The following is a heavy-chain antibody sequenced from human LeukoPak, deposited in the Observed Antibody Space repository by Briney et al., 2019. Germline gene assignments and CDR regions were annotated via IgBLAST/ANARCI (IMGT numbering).Heavy chain of an antibody. CDR1: GGSISSGDYY. Sequence: SETLSLTCTVSGGSISSGDYYWSWIRQPPGKGLEWIGYIYYSGSTYYNPSLKSRVTISVDTSKNQFSLKLSSVTAADTAVYYCARSAVWYWYFDLWGRGTLVTVSS. D-gene: IGHD6-19*01. V-gene: IGHV4-30-4*08. J-gene: IGHJ2*01. CDR3: ARSAVWYWYFDL. CDR2: IYYSGST.